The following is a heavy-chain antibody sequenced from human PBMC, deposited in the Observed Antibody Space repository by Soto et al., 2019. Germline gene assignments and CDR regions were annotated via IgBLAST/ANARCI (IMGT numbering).Heavy chain of an antibody. J-gene: IGHJ6*03. D-gene: IGHD6-13*01. V-gene: IGHV1-69*02. CDR3: ARHAANYMDA. CDR1: GGTFSSYT. CDR2: IIPILGIA. Sequence: SVKVSCKASGGTFSSYTMSWVRQAPGQGLEWVGRIIPILGIANYAQKFQGRVTITGDKSTSTVYMELSSLRSEDTAVHYCARHAANYMDAWGKGPTVTVSS.